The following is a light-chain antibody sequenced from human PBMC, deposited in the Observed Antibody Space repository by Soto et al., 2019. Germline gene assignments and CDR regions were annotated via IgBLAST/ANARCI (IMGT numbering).Light chain of an antibody. CDR2: WAS. V-gene: IGKV4-1*01. J-gene: IGKJ1*01. CDR1: QSVLHSSNNKNY. Sequence: DIVMTQSPDSLAVSLGERATINCKSSQSVLHSSNNKNYLAWYQQKPGQPPKLLIYWASTRESGVPARFSGSGSGTDFTLSISSLQAEDVAVYYCQQYYSPWTFGQGTKVEIK. CDR3: QQYYSPWT.